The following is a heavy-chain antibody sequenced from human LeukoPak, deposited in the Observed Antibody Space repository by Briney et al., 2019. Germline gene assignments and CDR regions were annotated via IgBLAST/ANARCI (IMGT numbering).Heavy chain of an antibody. D-gene: IGHD1-26*01. J-gene: IGHJ4*02. Sequence: GRSLRLSCAASRFTFSNYGMHWVRQAPGKGLEWVAVVRYDGYNKYYAESVKGRCTISRDNSKSTVYLEMSSLRADDTAMYFCARGVGLRYFFDSWGQGTLVTVSS. CDR2: VRYDGYNK. V-gene: IGHV3-33*01. CDR3: ARGVGLRYFFDS. CDR1: RFTFSNYG.